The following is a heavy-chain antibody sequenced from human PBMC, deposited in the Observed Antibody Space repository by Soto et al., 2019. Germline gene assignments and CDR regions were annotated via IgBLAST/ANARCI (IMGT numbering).Heavy chain of an antibody. CDR1: GGSISSGGYY. D-gene: IGHD5-18*01. J-gene: IGHJ4*01. CDR3: ARSGYSYGPNPLLY. CDR2: IYYSGST. V-gene: IGHV4-31*03. Sequence: QVQLQESGPGLVKPSQTLSLTCPVSGGSISSGGYYWSWIRQHPGKGLECIVYIYYSGSTYYNPSLKSRVTISVDTSNNQFSLKLSSVTAADTAVYYCARSGYSYGPNPLLYWGQGTLVTVSS.